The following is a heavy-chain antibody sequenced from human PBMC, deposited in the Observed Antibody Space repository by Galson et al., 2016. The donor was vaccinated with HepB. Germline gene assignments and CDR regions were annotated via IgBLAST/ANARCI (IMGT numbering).Heavy chain of an antibody. D-gene: IGHD7-27*01. CDR2: TYYRSKWFY. V-gene: IGHV6-1*01. CDR1: GDSVSSNNAG. Sequence: CAISGDSVSSNNAGWNWIGQSPSRGLEWLGRTYYRSKWFYDYAESVKSRITIKPDTTKNQFSLQLNSVTVEDTAVYYCTSVKELGRGFHSWGQGTLVIVSS. CDR3: TSVKELGRGFHS. J-gene: IGHJ4*02.